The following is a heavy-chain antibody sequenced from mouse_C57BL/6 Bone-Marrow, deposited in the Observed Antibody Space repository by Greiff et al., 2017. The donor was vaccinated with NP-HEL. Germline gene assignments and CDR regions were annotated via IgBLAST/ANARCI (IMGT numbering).Heavy chain of an antibody. CDR1: GFTFSDYG. J-gene: IGHJ1*03. V-gene: IGHV5-15*01. CDR2: ISNLAYSI. CDR3: ARHPSYGSSYWYFDV. D-gene: IGHD1-1*01. Sequence: EVMLVESGGGLVQPGGSLKLSCAASGFTFSDYGMAWVRQAPRKGPEWVAFISNLAYSIYYADTVTGRFTISRENAKNTLYLEMSSLRSEDTAMYYCARHPSYGSSYWYFDVWGTGTTVTVSS.